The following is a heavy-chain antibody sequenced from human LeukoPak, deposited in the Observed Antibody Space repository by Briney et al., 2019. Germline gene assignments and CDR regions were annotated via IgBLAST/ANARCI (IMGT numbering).Heavy chain of an antibody. CDR3: VRDVSRRIGMDV. CDR2: ISPGVSGYT. Sequence: PEGSLRLSCLASGFSFNSYTMNWVREAPGKGLEWVSTISPGVSGYTWYAESVKGRFTISRDNPENSLYLQMDSLRADDTAVYYCVRDVSRRIGMDVWGQGTTVTVSS. D-gene: IGHD2/OR15-2a*01. V-gene: IGHV3-21*06. J-gene: IGHJ6*02. CDR1: GFSFNSYT.